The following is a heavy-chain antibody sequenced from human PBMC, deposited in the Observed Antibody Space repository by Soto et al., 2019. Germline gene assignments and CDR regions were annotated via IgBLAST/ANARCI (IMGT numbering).Heavy chain of an antibody. J-gene: IGHJ6*02. Sequence: QVQLQESGPGLVKPWETLSVTCTVSGGFVNSDTHSWGWIGQSPGKRLEWIGFIYSGGSTKNPSLRSRVTMSADTSKNQFSLKLRSVIVADTAVYHCARFVRSCSATTCSTRADVWGQGITVTVSS. CDR3: ARFVRSCSATTCSTRADV. CDR2: IYSGGST. CDR1: GGFVNSDTHS. D-gene: IGHD2-2*01. V-gene: IGHV4-61*01.